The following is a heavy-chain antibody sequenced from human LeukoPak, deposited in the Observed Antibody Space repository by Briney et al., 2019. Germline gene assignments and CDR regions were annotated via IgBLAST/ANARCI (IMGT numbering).Heavy chain of an antibody. J-gene: IGHJ4*02. D-gene: IGHD3-22*01. CDR3: AKDGDSSGYYWDS. CDR1: GFTFSTYA. V-gene: IGHV3-23*01. Sequence: GGSLRLSCAASGFTFSTYAMSWVRQAPGKGLEWVSLITSSGSNTYYADSVKGRFTISRDNSKSTPYLQMNSLRAEDTAVYFCAKDGDSSGYYWDSWGQGTLVTVSS. CDR2: ITSSGSNT.